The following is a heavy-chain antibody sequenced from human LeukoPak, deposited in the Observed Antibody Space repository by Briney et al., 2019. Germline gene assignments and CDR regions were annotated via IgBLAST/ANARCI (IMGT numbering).Heavy chain of an antibody. V-gene: IGHV1-69*02. CDR3: ARWDDSTAYDY. CDR1: GGTFSSYT. J-gene: IGHJ4*02. Sequence: SVKVSCKASGGTFSSYTISWVRQAPGQGLEWMGRIIPILGIANYAQKFQGRVTITADKPTSTAYMELSSLRSEDTAVYYCARWDDSTAYDYWGQGTLVTVSS. CDR2: IIPILGIA. D-gene: IGHD3-22*01.